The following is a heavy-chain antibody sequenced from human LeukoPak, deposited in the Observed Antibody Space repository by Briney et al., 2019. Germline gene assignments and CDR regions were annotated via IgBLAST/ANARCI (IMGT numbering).Heavy chain of an antibody. J-gene: IGHJ4*02. D-gene: IGHD3-10*01. V-gene: IGHV4-39*01. Sequence: SETLSLTCTVSGGSISSSSYYWGWIRQPPGKGLEWIGSIYYSGSTYYNPSLKSRVTISVDTSKNQFSLKLSSVTAADTAVYYCARGTVLLWFGELTFEYYFDYWGQGTLVTVSS. CDR3: ARGTVLLWFGELTFEYYFDY. CDR2: IYYSGST. CDR1: GGSISSSSYY.